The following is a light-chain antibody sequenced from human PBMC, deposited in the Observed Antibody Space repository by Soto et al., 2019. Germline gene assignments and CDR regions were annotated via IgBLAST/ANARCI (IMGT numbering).Light chain of an antibody. CDR2: KAS. J-gene: IGKJ4*01. CDR1: QSISTW. CDR3: QQYNTYPLS. V-gene: IGKV1-5*03. Sequence: DIQMTQSPSTLSASVGDRVTITCRASQSISTWLAWYQQKPGKAPKLLIYKASNLEGGVPSRFSGSGSRTEFTITINSLQPDDFATYYCQQYNTYPLSFGGGTTVEIK.